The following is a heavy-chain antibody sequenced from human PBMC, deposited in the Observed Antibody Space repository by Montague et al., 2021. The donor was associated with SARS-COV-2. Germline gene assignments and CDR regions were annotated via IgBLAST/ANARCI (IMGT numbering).Heavy chain of an antibody. Sequence: TLSLTCSVFGDSINNVNYFWSWIRQPAGKGLEWIGRVYISGSTDYNPSLKSRVTMSVDTSKNQFSLKLSSVTAADTAVYYCARGALFYDSSGYYSDAFDIWGQGTMVTVSS. CDR1: GDSINNVNYF. CDR2: VYISGST. J-gene: IGHJ3*02. V-gene: IGHV4-61*02. CDR3: ARGALFYDSSGYYSDAFDI. D-gene: IGHD3-22*01.